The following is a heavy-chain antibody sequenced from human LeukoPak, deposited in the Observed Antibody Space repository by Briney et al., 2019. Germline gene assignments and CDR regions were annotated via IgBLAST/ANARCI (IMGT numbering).Heavy chain of an antibody. D-gene: IGHD3-22*01. CDR2: IYYSGST. CDR3: ARAALLQMGPFDY. CDR1: GGSFSGYY. V-gene: IGHV4-34*01. J-gene: IGHJ4*02. Sequence: SETLSLTCAVYGGSFSGYYWGWIRQPPGKGLEWIGSIYYSGSTYYNPSLKSRVTISIDTSKNQFSLKLTSVTAADTAVYYCARAALLQMGPFDYWGQGTLVTVSS.